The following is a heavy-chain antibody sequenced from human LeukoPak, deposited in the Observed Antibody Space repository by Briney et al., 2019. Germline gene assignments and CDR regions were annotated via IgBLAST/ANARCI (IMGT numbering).Heavy chain of an antibody. CDR2: ISWNSGSI. CDR3: AKDPTPYGDYSDY. Sequence: PGGSLRLSCAASGVTFSRHAMSWVRQAPGKGLEWVSGISWNSGSIGYADSVKGRFTISRDSAKNSLYLQMNSLRAEDTALYYCAKDPTPYGDYSDYWGQGTLVTVSS. D-gene: IGHD4-17*01. CDR1: GVTFSRHA. V-gene: IGHV3-9*01. J-gene: IGHJ4*02.